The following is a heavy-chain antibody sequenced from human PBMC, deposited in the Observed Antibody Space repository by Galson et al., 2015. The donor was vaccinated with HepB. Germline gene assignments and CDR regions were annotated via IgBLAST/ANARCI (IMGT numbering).Heavy chain of an antibody. J-gene: IGHJ4*02. D-gene: IGHD3-16*01. Sequence: SLRLSCAASEFTFGDYAMTWIRQAPGKGLEWVGYIRSKAYGGTTEYAASVKGRFTISRDDSKSNAYLQMNSLKAEDAAVYYGTRDPDNFAPQIMGGADWGQGILVTVSS. CDR2: IRSKAYGGTT. CDR3: TRDPDNFAPQIMGGAD. V-gene: IGHV3-49*03. CDR1: EFTFGDYA.